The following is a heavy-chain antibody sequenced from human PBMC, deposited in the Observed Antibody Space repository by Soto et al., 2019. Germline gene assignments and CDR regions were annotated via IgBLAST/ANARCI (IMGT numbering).Heavy chain of an antibody. D-gene: IGHD3-22*01. CDR2: ISHDGGSA. J-gene: IGHJ4*02. Sequence: PGWSLRLSCAASGFPFSSYAMTLVRQAPGRGLEWVSCISHDGGSAYYADSVKGRFTVSRDNSKNTLYLQMNSLRAEDTAVFYCAKSSDGYHYYFDFWGEGTQVTVSS. CDR1: GFPFSSYA. V-gene: IGHV3-23*01. CDR3: AKSSDGYHYYFDF.